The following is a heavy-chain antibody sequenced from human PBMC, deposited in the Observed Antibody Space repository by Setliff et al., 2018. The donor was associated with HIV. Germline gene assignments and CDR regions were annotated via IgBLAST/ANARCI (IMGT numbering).Heavy chain of an antibody. V-gene: IGHV1-18*01. CDR3: ARTEGVTTGELDYYYYMDV. D-gene: IGHD1-26*01. Sequence: GASVKVSCKASGGTFSSYGISWVRQAPGQGLEWMGWISAYNGNTNYAQKLQGRVTMTTDTSTSTAYMELRSLRSDDTAVYYCARTEGVTTGELDYYYYMDVWGKGTTVTVSS. J-gene: IGHJ6*03. CDR1: GGTFSSYG. CDR2: ISAYNGNT.